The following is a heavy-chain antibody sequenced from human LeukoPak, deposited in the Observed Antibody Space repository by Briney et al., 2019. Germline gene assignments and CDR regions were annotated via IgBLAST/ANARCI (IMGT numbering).Heavy chain of an antibody. CDR1: GFSFSDST. CDR3: TRPTGGY. J-gene: IGHJ4*02. D-gene: IGHD7-27*01. V-gene: IGHV3-73*01. CDR2: IRDKSNTYAT. Sequence: GGSLRLSCAASGFSFSDSTMHWVRQASGKGLEWLGRIRDKSNTYATAYTASVKGRFTISRDDAKHTAYLQMNSLKTEDTAVYYCTRPTGGYWGQGTLVTVSS.